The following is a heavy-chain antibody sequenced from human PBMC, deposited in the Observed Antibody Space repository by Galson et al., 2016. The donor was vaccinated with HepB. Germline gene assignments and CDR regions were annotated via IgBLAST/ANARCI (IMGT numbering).Heavy chain of an antibody. CDR2: IGAVGSHI. D-gene: IGHD7-27*01. CDR1: GFSFSSYS. Sequence: SLRLSCAASGFSFSSYSMNWVRRAPGKGLEWVSSIGAVGSHIYYADSLKGRFTISRDNAKNSLFLQMDSLRAEDTAVYYCARLGAGATRDDTFDIWGQGTMVTVSS. V-gene: IGHV3-21*01. J-gene: IGHJ3*02. CDR3: ARLGAGATRDDTFDI.